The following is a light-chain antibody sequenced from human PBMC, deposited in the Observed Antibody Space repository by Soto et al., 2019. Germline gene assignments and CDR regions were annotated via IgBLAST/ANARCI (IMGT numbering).Light chain of an antibody. CDR1: QSVSSSY. J-gene: IGKJ2*01. V-gene: IGKV3-20*01. Sequence: EIVMTQSPGTLSLSPGERATLSCRASQSVSSSYLAWYQKKPGQAPRLLIYGASNRATVIPDRFSGSGSGTVYTRNISRLEPEDFAVYYCQQYGSLYTFGQGTKLEIK. CDR3: QQYGSLYT. CDR2: GAS.